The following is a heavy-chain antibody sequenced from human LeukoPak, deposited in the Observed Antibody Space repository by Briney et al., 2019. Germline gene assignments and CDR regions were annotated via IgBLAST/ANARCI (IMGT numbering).Heavy chain of an antibody. CDR1: GFTFSSYA. D-gene: IGHD2-2*01. CDR3: AKEAGFGIVVVPAAYTD. Sequence: GGSLRLSCAASGFTFSSYAMSWVRQAPGKGLEWVSAISGSGGSTYYADSVKGRFTISRDNSKNTLYLQMNSLRAEDTAVYYCAKEAGFGIVVVPAAYTDWGQGTLVTVSS. V-gene: IGHV3-23*01. J-gene: IGHJ4*02. CDR2: ISGSGGST.